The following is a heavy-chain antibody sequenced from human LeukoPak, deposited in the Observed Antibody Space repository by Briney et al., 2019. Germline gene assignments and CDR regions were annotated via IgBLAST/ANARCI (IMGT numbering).Heavy chain of an antibody. CDR3: ASRGVVTATTGYFDY. CDR2: ISTYNGNT. CDR1: GYTFTSYG. Sequence: ASVKVSCTASGYTFTSYGISWVRQAPGQGLEWMGGISTYNGNTNYAQKVQGRVTTTTDTSASTAYMELRSLRSDDTAVYYCASRGVVTATTGYFDYWGQGTLVTVSS. D-gene: IGHD2-21*02. J-gene: IGHJ4*02. V-gene: IGHV1-18*01.